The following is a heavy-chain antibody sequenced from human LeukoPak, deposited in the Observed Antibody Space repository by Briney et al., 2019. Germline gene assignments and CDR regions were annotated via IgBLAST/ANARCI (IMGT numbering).Heavy chain of an antibody. CDR3: AKDSGSYFDY. CDR2: ISGSGGNT. Sequence: GGSLRLSXAASGFTFSSYAMSWVRQAPGKGLEWVSAISGSGGNTYYADSVKGRFTISRDNSKNKLYLQMNSLRAEDTAVHSCAKDSGSYFDYWGQGTLVTVSS. V-gene: IGHV3-23*01. J-gene: IGHJ4*02. CDR1: GFTFSSYA. D-gene: IGHD1-26*01.